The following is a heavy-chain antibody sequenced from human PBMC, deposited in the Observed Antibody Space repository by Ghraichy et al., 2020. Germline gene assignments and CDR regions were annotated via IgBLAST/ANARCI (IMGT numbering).Heavy chain of an antibody. CDR1: GFTFSDYA. Sequence: GGSLRLSCAASGFTFSDYAMSWVRQAPGKGLEWVSAISGSGGHTYYADSVEGRFTISRDNSKNTLYLQMNSLRAEDTAVYYCAKFSLRGSDWFQFDNWGQGTLVTVSS. D-gene: IGHD3-9*01. CDR3: AKFSLRGSDWFQFDN. V-gene: IGHV3-23*01. CDR2: ISGSGGHT. J-gene: IGHJ4*02.